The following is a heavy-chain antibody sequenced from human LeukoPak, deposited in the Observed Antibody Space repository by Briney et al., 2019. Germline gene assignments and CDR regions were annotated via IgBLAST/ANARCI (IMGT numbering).Heavy chain of an antibody. V-gene: IGHV4-59*08. CDR2: IYYSGST. CDR3: ATLRGGNYVFDY. J-gene: IGHJ4*02. D-gene: IGHD1-26*01. CDR1: GGSISSYY. Sequence: PSETLSLTCTVSGGSISSYYWSWIRQPPGKGLEWIGYIYYSGSTNYNPSLKSRVTISVDTSKNQFSLKLSSVTAADTAVYYCATLRGGNYVFDYWGQGTLVTVSS.